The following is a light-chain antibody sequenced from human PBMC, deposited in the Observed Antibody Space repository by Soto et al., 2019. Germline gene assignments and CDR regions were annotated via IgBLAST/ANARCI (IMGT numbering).Light chain of an antibody. J-gene: IGKJ4*01. CDR3: QQRSSWPVT. V-gene: IGKV3-11*01. CDR2: DVS. Sequence: EIVLTQAPATLSLSPEERATLSCRASQSVNIYLAWYQQRPGQAPRLLIYDVSNRATGIPARFSGSGSGTDFTLTISSLEPEDFAVYYCQQRSSWPVTFGGGTKVEIK. CDR1: QSVNIY.